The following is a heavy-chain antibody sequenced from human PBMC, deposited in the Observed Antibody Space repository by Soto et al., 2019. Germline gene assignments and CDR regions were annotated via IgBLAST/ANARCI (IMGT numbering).Heavy chain of an antibody. Sequence: SGPTLVNPTETLTLTCTVSGFSLSNARMGASWIRQPPGKALEWLALLFSTDEKSYSTSLKSRLTISKDTSKSQVVLTMTNMDPVDTATYYGARIDDYAYYYMDVWGKGTTVTVSS. J-gene: IGHJ6*03. V-gene: IGHV2-26*01. CDR3: ARIDDYAYYYMDV. CDR1: GFSLSNARMG. CDR2: LFSTDEK.